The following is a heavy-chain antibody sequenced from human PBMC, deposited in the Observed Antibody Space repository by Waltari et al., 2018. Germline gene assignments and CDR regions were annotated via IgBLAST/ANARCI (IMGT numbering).Heavy chain of an antibody. V-gene: IGHV1-69-2*01. Sequence: EVQVVQSGAAVKKPGATVKISCKASGYTFTDYYMHWIQQAPGKGLEWMGRVDPEDGETIYAEKFQDRVTITADTSTDTAYMELSSLRSEDTAVYYCATDQLGEGDYWGQGTLVTVSS. CDR3: ATDQLGEGDY. CDR2: VDPEDGET. CDR1: GYTFTDYY. J-gene: IGHJ4*02. D-gene: IGHD1-1*01.